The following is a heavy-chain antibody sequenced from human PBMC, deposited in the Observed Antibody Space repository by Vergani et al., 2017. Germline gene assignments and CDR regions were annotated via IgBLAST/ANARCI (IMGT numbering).Heavy chain of an antibody. D-gene: IGHD6-6*01. CDR2: ISWNSNSI. J-gene: IGHJ5*02. CDR1: GFTSAGYA. Sequence: EVQLEESGGGLVLPGRSLRLSCVASGFTSAGYAMHWFRQAPGKGLEWVSGISWNSNSIGYADSVKGRFTISRDNAKNSLYLQMNSLRAEDTALYYCAKDLGTSSGGGWFDPWGQGTLGTVSS. V-gene: IGHV3-9*02. CDR3: AKDLGTSSGGGWFDP.